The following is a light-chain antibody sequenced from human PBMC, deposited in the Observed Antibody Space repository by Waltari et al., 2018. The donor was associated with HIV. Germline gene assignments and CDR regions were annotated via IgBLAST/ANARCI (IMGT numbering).Light chain of an antibody. CDR3: AAWDDSLSGHVV. CDR2: RSN. Sequence: QSVLTQPPSASGTPGQRVTISCSGSSSTIGSNYVYWYQQLPGTAPKLLIYRSNPRPSGVPGRFSGSKSGTSASLAISGLRSEDEADYYCAAWDDSLSGHVVFGGGTKLTVL. J-gene: IGLJ2*01. CDR1: SSTIGSNY. V-gene: IGLV1-47*01.